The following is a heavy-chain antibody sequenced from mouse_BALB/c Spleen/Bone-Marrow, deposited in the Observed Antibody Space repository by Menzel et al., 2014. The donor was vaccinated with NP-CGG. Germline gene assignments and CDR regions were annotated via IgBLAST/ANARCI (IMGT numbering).Heavy chain of an antibody. D-gene: IGHD2-2*01. CDR3: AREGDGYDPAWFAY. V-gene: IGHV5-6-5*01. CDR1: GFTFSSYA. CDR2: ISSGGST. J-gene: IGHJ3*01. Sequence: EVKVVESGGGLVKPGGSLKLSCAASGFTFSSYAMSWVRQTPEKRLEWVAYISSGGSTYYPDSVKGRFTISRDNARNILYLQMSSLRSEDTAMYYCAREGDGYDPAWFAYWGQGTLVTVSA.